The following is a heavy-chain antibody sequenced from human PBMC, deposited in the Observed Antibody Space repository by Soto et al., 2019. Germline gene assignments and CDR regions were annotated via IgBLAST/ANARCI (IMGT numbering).Heavy chain of an antibody. D-gene: IGHD5-18*01. CDR3: ARGFVETAMAFDY. Sequence: QVQLQESGPGLVKPSQTLSLACSVSGASISSGGYFWSWIRQLPGKGLEWIGYIHYSGSTYYNPSLKSRVLMSMDTSKNDFSLTLNSVTAADTAVFYCARGFVETAMAFDYWGQGALVTVSS. CDR1: GASISSGGYF. V-gene: IGHV4-31*03. CDR2: IHYSGST. J-gene: IGHJ4*02.